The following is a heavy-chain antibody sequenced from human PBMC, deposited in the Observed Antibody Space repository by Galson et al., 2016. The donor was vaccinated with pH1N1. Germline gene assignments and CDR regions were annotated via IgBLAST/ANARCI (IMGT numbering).Heavy chain of an antibody. V-gene: IGHV4-30-4*08. CDR1: GGSISSGGYY. CDR3: ARGIRGSQPDRTYHFDF. Sequence: TLSLTCTVSGGSISSGGYYWSWIRQHPGKGLEWIAYIYYSGSTDYNPSLKSRVTISSDMSKNHFSLRLSSVTAADTAMYYCARGIRGSQPDRTYHFDFWGQGALVTVSS. J-gene: IGHJ4*02. CDR2: IYYSGST. D-gene: IGHD1-26*01.